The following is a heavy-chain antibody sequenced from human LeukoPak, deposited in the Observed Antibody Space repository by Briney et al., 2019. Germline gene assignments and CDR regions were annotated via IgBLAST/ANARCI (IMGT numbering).Heavy chain of an antibody. CDR3: VKDVVPGRTGAGPGS. Sequence: GGSLRLSCVASGFTFRNFGFHWVRQAPDKGLEWVAFIEHDGSIASYSESVKGRFSLSRDDSKTAVSLRMNSLRAEDTALYYCVKDVVPGRTGAGPGSWGQGTLVTVSS. V-gene: IGHV3-30*02. J-gene: IGHJ5*02. CDR1: GFTFRNFG. D-gene: IGHD6-13*01. CDR2: IEHDGSIA.